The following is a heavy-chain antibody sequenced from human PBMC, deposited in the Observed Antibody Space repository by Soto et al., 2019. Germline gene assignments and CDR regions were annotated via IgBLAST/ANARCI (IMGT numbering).Heavy chain of an antibody. CDR1: GYTFTSYY. D-gene: IGHD1-26*01. Sequence: ASVKVSCMASGYTFTSYYMHWVRQAPGQGLEWMGIINPSGGSTSYAQKFQGRVTMTRDTSTSTVYMELSSLRSEDTAVYYCARDPTSGSSSPGKWFDPWGQGTLVTVSS. CDR2: INPSGGST. J-gene: IGHJ5*02. CDR3: ARDPTSGSSSPGKWFDP. V-gene: IGHV1-46*01.